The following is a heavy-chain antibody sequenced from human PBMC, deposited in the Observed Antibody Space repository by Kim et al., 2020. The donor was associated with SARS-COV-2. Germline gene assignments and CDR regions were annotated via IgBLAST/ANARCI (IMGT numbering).Heavy chain of an antibody. Sequence: GGSLRLSCAASGFTFDDYAMHWVRQAPGKGLEWVSGISWDRGSIGYADSVKGRFTISRDNAKNSLYLQMNSLRAEDTALYYCAKDENCSGGSCYSGLDYWGQGTLVTVSS. CDR1: GFTFDDYA. CDR2: ISWDRGSI. CDR3: AKDENCSGGSCYSGLDY. V-gene: IGHV3-9*01. D-gene: IGHD2-15*01. J-gene: IGHJ4*02.